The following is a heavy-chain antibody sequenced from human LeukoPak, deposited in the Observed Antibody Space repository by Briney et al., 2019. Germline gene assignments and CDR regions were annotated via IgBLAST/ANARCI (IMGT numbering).Heavy chain of an antibody. CDR2: ISSSSSYI. V-gene: IGHV3-21*01. Sequence: PGGSLRLSCAASGFTFSSYSMNWVRQAPGKGLEWVSSISSSSSYIYYADSVKGRFTISRDNAKNSLYLQMNSLRAEDTAVYYCARRGWYSGSYQETWGQGTLVTVSS. CDR3: ARRGWYSGSYQET. D-gene: IGHD1-26*01. J-gene: IGHJ5*02. CDR1: GFTFSSYS.